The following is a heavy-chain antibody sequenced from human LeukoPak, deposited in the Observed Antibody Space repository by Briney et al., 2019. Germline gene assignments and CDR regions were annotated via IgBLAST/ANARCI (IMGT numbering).Heavy chain of an antibody. CDR3: ARFPYCSSTSCYPEDWFDP. V-gene: IGHV1-2*02. CDR2: INPNSGGT. J-gene: IGHJ5*02. Sequence: WASVKVSCKASGYTFTGYYMHWVRQAPGQGLEWMGWINPNSGGTNYAQKFQGRVTMTRDTSMSTAYMELSRLRSDDTAVYYCARFPYCSSTSCYPEDWFDPWGQGTLVTVSS. CDR1: GYTFTGYY. D-gene: IGHD2-2*01.